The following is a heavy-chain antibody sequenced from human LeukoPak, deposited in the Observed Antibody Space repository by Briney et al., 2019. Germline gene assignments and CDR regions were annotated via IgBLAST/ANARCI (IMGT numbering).Heavy chain of an antibody. Sequence: GGSLRLSCEASGFSFSDYAMAWVRQAPGKGLEWVSSITGSGGTPSYADSVKGRFTISRDNSKNTLYLQMNSLRAEDTAVYYCAKDYHYDSSGYYDYWGQGTLVTVSS. V-gene: IGHV3-23*01. D-gene: IGHD3-22*01. CDR2: ITGSGGTP. CDR1: GFSFSDYA. J-gene: IGHJ4*02. CDR3: AKDYHYDSSGYYDY.